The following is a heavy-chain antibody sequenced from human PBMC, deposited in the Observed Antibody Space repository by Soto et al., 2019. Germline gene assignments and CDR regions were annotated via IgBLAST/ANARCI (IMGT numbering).Heavy chain of an antibody. Sequence: QLRLQESGSGLVKPSQTLSLTCAVSGGSIRSGGYSWSWIRQPPGKGMEWIGYIYHSGSTYYNPSIKSRVTISVDRSKKQFSLKLSSVTSADTAVYYCARGPDYWGQGTLGTVSS. CDR2: IYHSGST. V-gene: IGHV4-30-2*01. J-gene: IGHJ4*02. CDR1: GGSIRSGGYS. CDR3: ARGPDY.